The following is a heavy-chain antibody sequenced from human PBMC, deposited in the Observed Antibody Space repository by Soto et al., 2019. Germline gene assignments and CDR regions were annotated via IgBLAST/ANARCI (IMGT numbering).Heavy chain of an antibody. V-gene: IGHV1-69*08. CDR1: GGTFSSYT. CDR2: IIPILGIA. J-gene: IGHJ4*02. Sequence: QVQLVQSGAEVKKPGSSVNVSCKASGGTFSSYTISWVRQAPGQGLEWMGRIIPILGIANYAQKFQGRVTITADKSTSTAYMELSSLRSEDTAVYYCAREGVATPFDYWGQGTLVTVSS. D-gene: IGHD5-12*01. CDR3: AREGVATPFDY.